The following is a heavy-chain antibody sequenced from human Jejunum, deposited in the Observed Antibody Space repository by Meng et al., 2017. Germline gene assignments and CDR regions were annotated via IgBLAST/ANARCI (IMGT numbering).Heavy chain of an antibody. J-gene: IGHJ3*02. Sequence: GESLKISCVGSGFSLSIYTMHWVRQAPGRGLEWVALISYDGNNVKYADSVKGRFTPSRDNSKDTLYLQMDSLRVDDTAVYYCARPKTTYAYRNAFDIWGQGTMVTVSS. CDR3: ARPKTTYAYRNAFDI. V-gene: IGHV3-30*04. D-gene: IGHD1-7*01. CDR1: GFSLSIYT. CDR2: ISYDGNNV.